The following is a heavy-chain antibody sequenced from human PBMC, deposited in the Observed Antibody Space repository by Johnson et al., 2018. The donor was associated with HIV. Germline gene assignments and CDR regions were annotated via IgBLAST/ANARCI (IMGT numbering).Heavy chain of an antibody. V-gene: IGHV3-30*14. CDR2: ISYDGSNK. CDR1: GFTFSSYA. Sequence: QVQLVESGGGVVQPGRSLRLSCAASGFTFSSYAMHWVRQAPGKGLEWVAVISYDGSNKYYADSVKGRFSISSDNAKNTLYLQMNSLRAEDTAVYYCARVITEGGTRWAFDIWGQGTIVTVSS. D-gene: IGHD6-13*01. J-gene: IGHJ3*02. CDR3: ARVITEGGTRWAFDI.